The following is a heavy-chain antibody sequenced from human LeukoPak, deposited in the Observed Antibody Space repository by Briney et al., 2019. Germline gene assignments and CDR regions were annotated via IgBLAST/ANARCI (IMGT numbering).Heavy chain of an antibody. CDR1: GYTFTSYG. D-gene: IGHD3-22*01. CDR3: AREGYDSSGYPTQYFDY. Sequence: ASVKVSCKASGYTFTSYGISWVRQAPGQGLEWMGWISAYNGNTNYAQKFQGRVTITTDESTSTAYMELSSLRSEDTAVYYCAREGYDSSGYPTQYFDYWGQGTLVTVSS. V-gene: IGHV1-18*01. CDR2: ISAYNGNT. J-gene: IGHJ4*02.